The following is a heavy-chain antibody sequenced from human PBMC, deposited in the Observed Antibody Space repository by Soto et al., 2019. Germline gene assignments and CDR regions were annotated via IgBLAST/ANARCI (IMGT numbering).Heavy chain of an antibody. D-gene: IGHD3-22*01. J-gene: IGHJ6*02. CDR3: ARDHFPITKIEYENYYGMYV. CDR1: GFIFTSYI. V-gene: IGHV3-30*01. CDR2: VSYDGSNK. Sequence: GGSLRLSCAASGFIFTSYIVYFVRKAPGKWLEWVASVSYDGSNKYYADSVKGRFTISRYNSKNTLYLQMNSLRAEDTAVYYCARDHFPITKIEYENYYGMYVWGQGTTVTVSS.